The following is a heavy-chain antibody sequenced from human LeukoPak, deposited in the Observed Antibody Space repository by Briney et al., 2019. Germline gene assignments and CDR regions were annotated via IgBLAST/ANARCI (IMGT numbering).Heavy chain of an antibody. Sequence: ASVKVSCKASGYTFTSYGISWVRQAPGQGLEWMGWISAYNGNTNYAQKIQGRVTMNTHTSTSTAYMEPRSLRSDDTAVYYCARRSSIAARNHYYYYMDVWGKGTTVTVSS. D-gene: IGHD6-6*01. CDR2: ISAYNGNT. J-gene: IGHJ6*03. CDR1: GYTFTSYG. V-gene: IGHV1-18*01. CDR3: ARRSSIAARNHYYYYMDV.